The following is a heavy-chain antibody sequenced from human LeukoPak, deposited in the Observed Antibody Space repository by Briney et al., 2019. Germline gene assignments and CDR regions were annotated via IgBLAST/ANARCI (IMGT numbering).Heavy chain of an antibody. V-gene: IGHV3-74*01. Sequence: GGSLRLSCAASGFTFSNYWMHWVRQPPGKGLVWVSRIIGDAGTTSYADSVKGRFTISRDNSKNTLYLQMNSLRAEDTAVYYCAKDYCGGDCYWGPVAFDIWGQGTMVTVSS. CDR3: AKDYCGGDCYWGPVAFDI. J-gene: IGHJ3*02. D-gene: IGHD2-21*01. CDR1: GFTFSNYW. CDR2: IIGDAGTT.